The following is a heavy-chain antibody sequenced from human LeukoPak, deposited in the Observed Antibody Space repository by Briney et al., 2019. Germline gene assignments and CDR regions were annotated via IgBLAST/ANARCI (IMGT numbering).Heavy chain of an antibody. CDR2: IIPILGIA. CDR1: GGTFSSYA. D-gene: IGHD3-22*01. CDR3: ARVGTDDREAFDI. J-gene: IGHJ3*02. V-gene: IGHV1-69*04. Sequence: SVKVSCKASGGTFSSYAISWVRQAPGQGLEWMGRIIPILGIANYAQKFQSRVTITADKSTSTAYMELSSLGSEDTAVYYCARVGTDDREAFDIWGQGTMVTVSS.